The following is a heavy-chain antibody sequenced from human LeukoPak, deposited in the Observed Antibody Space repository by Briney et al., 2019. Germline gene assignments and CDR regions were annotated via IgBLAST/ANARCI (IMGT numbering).Heavy chain of an antibody. V-gene: IGHV3-23*01. CDR3: AKTLRESSGREYFDL. D-gene: IGHD6-19*01. Sequence: GGSLRLSCAASAFTLSSYAMSWVRQAPGKGLEWVSAVSGSGGSTYYADSVKGRFTISRDNYKDTLYLQMNSLRAEDTAVYYCAKTLRESSGREYFDLWGRGTLVTVSS. CDR1: AFTLSSYA. CDR2: VSGSGGST. J-gene: IGHJ2*01.